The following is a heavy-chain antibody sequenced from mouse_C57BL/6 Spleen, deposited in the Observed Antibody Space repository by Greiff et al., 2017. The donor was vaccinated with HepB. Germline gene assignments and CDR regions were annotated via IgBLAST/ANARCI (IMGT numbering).Heavy chain of an antibody. CDR1: GYTFTSYG. V-gene: IGHV1-81*01. Sequence: VKLVESGAELARPGASVKLSCKASGYTFTSYGISWVKQRTGQGLEWIGEIYPRSGNTYYNEKFKGKATLTADKSSSTAYMELRSLTSEDSAVYFCATRGTTVVADYWGQGTTLTVSS. CDR2: IYPRSGNT. CDR3: ATRGTTVVADY. D-gene: IGHD1-1*01. J-gene: IGHJ2*01.